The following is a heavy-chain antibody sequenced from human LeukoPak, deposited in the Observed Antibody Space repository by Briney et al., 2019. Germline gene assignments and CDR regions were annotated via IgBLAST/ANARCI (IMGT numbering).Heavy chain of an antibody. Sequence: GGSLRLSCAASGFTFNIYAMNWVRQPPGKGLEWVSAISGSGDSTYYADSVKGRLTIARDNSKNTLYLHMNSLTAADTAVYYCAKDRGPYIGIDNNWFDPWGQGTLVSVSS. D-gene: IGHD1-26*01. CDR2: ISGSGDST. J-gene: IGHJ5*02. CDR3: AKDRGPYIGIDNNWFDP. V-gene: IGHV3-23*01. CDR1: GFTFNIYA.